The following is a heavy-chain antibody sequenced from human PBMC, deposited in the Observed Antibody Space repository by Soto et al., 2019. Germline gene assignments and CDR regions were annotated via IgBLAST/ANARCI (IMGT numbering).Heavy chain of an antibody. J-gene: IGHJ5*02. CDR2: INAGNGNT. Sequence: QVQLVQSGAEVKKPGASVKVSCKASGYTFTSYAMHWVRQAPGQRLEWMGWINAGNGNTKYSQKFQGRVTITRDTTASTAYMELSSLRSEDTAVYYCARGYGGPIGWFDPWGQGTLVTVSS. CDR1: GYTFTSYA. CDR3: ARGYGGPIGWFDP. D-gene: IGHD3-16*01. V-gene: IGHV1-3*01.